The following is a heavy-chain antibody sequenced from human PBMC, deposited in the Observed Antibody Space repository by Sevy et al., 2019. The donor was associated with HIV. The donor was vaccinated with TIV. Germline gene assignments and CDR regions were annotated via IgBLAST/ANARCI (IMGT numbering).Heavy chain of an antibody. CDR1: GFTFDDYA. J-gene: IGHJ4*02. V-gene: IGHV3-43D*03. CDR2: ISWDGGRA. CDR3: AKDIRVIAGRESHFDY. D-gene: IGHD6-13*01. Sequence: VGSLRLSCAASGFTFDDYAMHWVHQAPGKGLEWVSLISWDGGRAYYEDSVKGRFTISRDNSKNSLYLQMNSLKAEDTALYYCAKDIRVIAGRESHFDYWGQGTLVTVSS.